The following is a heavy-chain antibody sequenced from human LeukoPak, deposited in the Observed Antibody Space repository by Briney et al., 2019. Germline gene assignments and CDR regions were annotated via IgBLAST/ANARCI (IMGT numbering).Heavy chain of an antibody. Sequence: ASVKVSCKASGYTFTGYYMHWVRQAPGQGLEWMGWINPNSGGTNYAQKFQGRVTMTRDTSISTAYMELSRLRSDDTAVYYCARGGPLGYCTNGVCYIFDYWGQGTLVTVSS. CDR2: INPNSGGT. CDR3: ARGGPLGYCTNGVCYIFDY. D-gene: IGHD2-8*01. CDR1: GYTFTGYY. J-gene: IGHJ4*02. V-gene: IGHV1-2*02.